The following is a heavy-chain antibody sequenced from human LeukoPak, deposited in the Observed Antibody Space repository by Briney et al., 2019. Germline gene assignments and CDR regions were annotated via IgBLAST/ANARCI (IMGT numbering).Heavy chain of an antibody. Sequence: GGSLRLSCAASGFTFSSSEMNWVRQAPGKGLEWISYISSSGSTIYYADSVKGRFTISRDNAKNSLYLQMNSLRAEDTAVYYCARASGYDDRSIDYWGPANLGTVSS. CDR2: ISSSGSTI. V-gene: IGHV3-48*03. CDR1: GFTFSSSE. CDR3: ARASGYDDRSIDY. D-gene: IGHD5-12*01. J-gene: IGHJ4*02.